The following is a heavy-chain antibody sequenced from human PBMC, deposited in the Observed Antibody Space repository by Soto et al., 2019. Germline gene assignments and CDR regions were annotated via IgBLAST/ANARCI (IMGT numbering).Heavy chain of an antibody. Sequence: PSETLSLTCTVSGASIDNGDHYWGWIRQAPGKGLEWIGTIYYGGSAFYNPSLKSRVYLPVDTSQNQFSLHLNSVTPEDTAVYYCVRLIGNSWLDFWGQGTLVTVSS. CDR1: GASIDNGDHY. D-gene: IGHD1-26*01. J-gene: IGHJ5*01. CDR2: IYYGGSA. CDR3: VRLIGNSWLDF. V-gene: IGHV4-39*01.